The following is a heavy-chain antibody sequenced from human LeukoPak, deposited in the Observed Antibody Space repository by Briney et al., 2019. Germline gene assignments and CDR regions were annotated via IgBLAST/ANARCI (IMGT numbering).Heavy chain of an antibody. CDR3: TRAYDSSGYYRYFDY. CDR1: GFTFGDYA. CDR2: IRSKAYGGTT. V-gene: IGHV3-49*04. Sequence: GGSLRLPCTASGFTFGDYAMSWVRQAPGKGLEWVGFIRSKAYGGTTEYAASVKGRFTISRDDSKSIAYLQMNSLKTEDTAVYYCTRAYDSSGYYRYFDYWGQGTLVTVSS. D-gene: IGHD3-22*01. J-gene: IGHJ4*02.